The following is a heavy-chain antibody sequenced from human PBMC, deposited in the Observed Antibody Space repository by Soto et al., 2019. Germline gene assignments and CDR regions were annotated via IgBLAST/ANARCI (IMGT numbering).Heavy chain of an antibody. D-gene: IGHD2-2*01. CDR3: ARDSVVVPAAMRPDAFDI. J-gene: IGHJ3*02. CDR2: ISAYNGNT. V-gene: IGHV1-18*01. CDR1: GYTFTSYG. Sequence: GASVKVSCKASGYTFTSYGISWVRQAPGQGLEWMGWISAYNGNTNYAQKLQGRVTMTTDTSTSTAYMELRSLRSDDTAVYYCARDSVVVPAAMRPDAFDIWGQGTMVT.